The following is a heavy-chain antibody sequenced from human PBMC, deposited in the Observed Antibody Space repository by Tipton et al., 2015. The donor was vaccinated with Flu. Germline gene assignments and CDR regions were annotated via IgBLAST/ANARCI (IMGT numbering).Heavy chain of an antibody. J-gene: IGHJ6*02. D-gene: IGHD3-22*01. CDR2: IYINGGT. CDR3: ARDPIDDSTAYYYDYYYGLDV. V-gene: IGHV4-61*02. CDR1: GDSITTGSHF. Sequence: TLSLTCTVSGDSITTGSHFWTWIRQPAGKGLEWIGRIYINGGTKYNPSLNGRVTISLDTSKNQFSLKLNSVTAADTAVYYCARDPIDDSTAYYYDYYYGLDVWGQGTAATVSS.